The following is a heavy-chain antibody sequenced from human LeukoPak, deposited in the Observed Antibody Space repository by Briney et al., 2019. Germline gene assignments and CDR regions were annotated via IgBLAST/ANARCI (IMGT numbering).Heavy chain of an antibody. CDR2: IYTSGST. D-gene: IGHD1-14*01. CDR1: GGSFSNYY. V-gene: IGHV4-4*07. J-gene: IGHJ6*02. Sequence: SETLSLTCTVSGGSFSNYYWSWIRQPAGKGLEWIGRIYTSGSTNYNPSVKSRVTMSVGTSNNQFSLKLTSVTAADTAVYYCARQPPQYYGMDVWGQGTTVTVSS. CDR3: ARQPPQYYGMDV.